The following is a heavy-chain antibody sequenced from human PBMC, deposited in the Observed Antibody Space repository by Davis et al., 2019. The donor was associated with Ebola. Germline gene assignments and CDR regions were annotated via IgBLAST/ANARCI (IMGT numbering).Heavy chain of an antibody. CDR2: INPSGGST. D-gene: IGHD5-18*01. CDR3: GRDGYTYGSGDYYYGMDA. Sequence: ASVKVSCKASGYSFTSYYIHWVRQAPGQGLEWKGIINPSGGSTSYAQKFQGRVTMTRDTSTSTVYMEMSSLRFEDTAVYYCGRDGYTYGSGDYYYGMDAWGQGTTVTVSS. V-gene: IGHV1-46*01. J-gene: IGHJ6*02. CDR1: GYSFTSYY.